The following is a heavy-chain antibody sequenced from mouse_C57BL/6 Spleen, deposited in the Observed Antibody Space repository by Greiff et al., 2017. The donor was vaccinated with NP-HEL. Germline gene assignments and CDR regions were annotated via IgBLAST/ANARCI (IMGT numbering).Heavy chain of an antibody. J-gene: IGHJ1*03. CDR1: GYSITSGYY. CDR2: ISYDGSN. V-gene: IGHV3-6*01. Sequence: DVKLQESGPGLVKPSQSLSLTCSVTGYSITSGYYWNWIRQFPGNKLEWMGYISYDGSNNYNPSLKNRISITRDTSKNQFFLKLNSVTTEDTATYYCAREVTTGDWYFDVWGTGTTVTVSS. CDR3: AREVTTGDWYFDV. D-gene: IGHD2-2*01.